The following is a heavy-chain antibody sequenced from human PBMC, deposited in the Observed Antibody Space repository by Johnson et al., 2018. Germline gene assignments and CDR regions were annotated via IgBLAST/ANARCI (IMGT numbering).Heavy chain of an antibody. D-gene: IGHD5/OR15-5a*01. J-gene: IGHJ3*02. CDR1: GVTFSSYA. V-gene: IGHV3-30-3*01. CDR2: ISYDGSNK. Sequence: QVQLVESGGGVVQPGRSLRLSCAASGVTFSSYAMNWVRQAPGKGLEWVAVISYDGSNKYYADSVKGRFTISRDNSKKTLYLHMNSQRAEDTAVYYCARDRSNAFDIWGQGTMVTVSS. CDR3: ARDRSNAFDI.